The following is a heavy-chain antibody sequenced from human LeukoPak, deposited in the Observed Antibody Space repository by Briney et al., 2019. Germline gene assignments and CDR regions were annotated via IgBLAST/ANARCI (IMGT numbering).Heavy chain of an antibody. CDR1: GFTFDDCG. D-gene: IGHD3-10*01. CDR3: ARGHVPGSTRHWDY. CDR2: INWNGGST. V-gene: IGHV3-20*04. Sequence: GGSLRLSCAGSGFTFDDCGMSWVRQAPGKGLERVSGINWNGGSTGYADSVKGRFTISRDNAKNTLYLQMNGLRAEDTAMYFCARGHVPGSTRHWDYWGQGTLVTVSS. J-gene: IGHJ4*02.